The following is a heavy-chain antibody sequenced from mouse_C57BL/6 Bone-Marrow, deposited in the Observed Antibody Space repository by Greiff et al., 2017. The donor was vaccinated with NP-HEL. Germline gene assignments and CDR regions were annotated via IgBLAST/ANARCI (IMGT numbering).Heavy chain of an antibody. CDR1: GFTFSSYA. CDR3: TRDYYGKGYFDY. D-gene: IGHD1-1*02. J-gene: IGHJ2*01. CDR2: ISSGGDYI. Sequence: EVQRVESGEGLVKPGGSLKLSCAASGFTFSSYAMSWVRQTPEKRLEWVAYISSGGDYIYYADTVKGRFTISRDNARNTLYLQMSSLKSEDTAMYYCTRDYYGKGYFDYWGQGTTLTVSS. V-gene: IGHV5-9-1*02.